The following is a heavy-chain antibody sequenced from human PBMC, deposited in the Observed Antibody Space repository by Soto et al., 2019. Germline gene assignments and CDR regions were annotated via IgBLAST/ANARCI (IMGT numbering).Heavy chain of an antibody. J-gene: IGHJ4*02. D-gene: IGHD3-10*01. CDR1: GDTFNSYT. CDR3: AASYGSGSRAFDY. V-gene: IGHV1-69*02. CDR2: TIPILAMS. Sequence: QVQLVQSGPEVKMPGSSVKVSCKASGDTFNSYTINWVRQAPGQGLQWMGRTIPILAMSNYALKFQGRVTXTXDXPTTAAYMELSRLRSDDTAVYYCAASYGSGSRAFDYWGQGTLVTVSS.